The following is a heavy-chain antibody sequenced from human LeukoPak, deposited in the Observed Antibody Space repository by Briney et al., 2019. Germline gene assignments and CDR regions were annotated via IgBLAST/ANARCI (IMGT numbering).Heavy chain of an antibody. V-gene: IGHV3-23*01. J-gene: IGHJ4*02. Sequence: GGSLRLSCAASGFTFSSYAMKWVRQAPGKGLEWVSTISSGGSSTYYAESVKGRFTISRDNSKNTLYLQMNSLRAEDTAVYYCAKIYGSGSYYYFDYWGQGTLVTVSS. D-gene: IGHD3-10*01. CDR1: GFTFSSYA. CDR3: AKIYGSGSYYYFDY. CDR2: ISSGGSST.